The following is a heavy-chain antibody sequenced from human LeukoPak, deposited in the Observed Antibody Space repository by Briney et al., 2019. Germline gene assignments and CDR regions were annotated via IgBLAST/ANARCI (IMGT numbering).Heavy chain of an antibody. J-gene: IGHJ4*02. CDR2: ISYDGSNI. CDR1: GFTFNAYG. Sequence: GGSLRLSCATSGFTFNAYGMHWVRQAPAKGLEWVAFISYDGSNIYCGDSVKGRFTISRNNSKNTLYLQMNDLRTEDTAVYYCAKDPDFYYWGQGTLVTVSS. V-gene: IGHV3-30*18. CDR3: AKDPDFYY.